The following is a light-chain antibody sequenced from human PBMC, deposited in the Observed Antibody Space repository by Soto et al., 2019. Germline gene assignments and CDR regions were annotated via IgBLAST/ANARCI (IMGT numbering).Light chain of an antibody. J-gene: IGKJ5*01. CDR1: QSISSF. CDR2: GAS. Sequence: EIVLTQSPATLSLSAWERAAVSCMASQSISSFLAWYQQKPGQAPRLLIYGASNRATGIPARFSGSGSGTDFPHTISSLEPEDFAVYYCQQHFNGPITFGQGTRLEIK. CDR3: QQHFNGPIT. V-gene: IGKV3-11*01.